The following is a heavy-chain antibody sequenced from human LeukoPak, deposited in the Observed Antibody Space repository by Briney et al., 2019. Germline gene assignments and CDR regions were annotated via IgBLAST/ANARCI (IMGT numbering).Heavy chain of an antibody. Sequence: PETLSLTCTVSGYSISSGYYWGWIRQPPGKGLEWIGSIYHSGSTYYNPSLKSRVTLSVDTSKNHFSLKLSSVTAADTAVYYCARGIGSGWYYFDYWGQGTLVTVSS. CDR1: GYSISSGYY. CDR3: ARGIGSGWYYFDY. J-gene: IGHJ4*02. D-gene: IGHD6-19*01. V-gene: IGHV4-38-2*02. CDR2: IYHSGST.